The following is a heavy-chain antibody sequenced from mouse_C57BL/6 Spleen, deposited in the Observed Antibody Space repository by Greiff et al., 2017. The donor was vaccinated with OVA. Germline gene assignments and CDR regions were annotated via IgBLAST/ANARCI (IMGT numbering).Heavy chain of an antibody. D-gene: IGHD1-2*01. J-gene: IGHJ2*01. CDR1: GYTFTSYW. CDR3: AKVRYYEGY. V-gene: IGHV1-59*01. CDR2: IDPSDSYT. Sequence: VQLQQPGAELVRPGTSVKLSCKASGYTFTSYWMHWVKQRPGQGLEWIGVIDPSDSYTNYNQKFKGKATLTVDTSSSTAYMQLSSLTSEDSAVYYCAKVRYYEGYWGQGTTLTVSS.